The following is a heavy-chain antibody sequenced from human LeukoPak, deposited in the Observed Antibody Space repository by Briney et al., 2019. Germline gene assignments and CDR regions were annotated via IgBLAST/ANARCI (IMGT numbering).Heavy chain of an antibody. D-gene: IGHD6-13*01. CDR2: ISGSGGRI. V-gene: IGHV3-23*01. CDR1: GLTFSSYA. J-gene: IGHJ4*02. Sequence: GGSLRLSCAASGLTFSSYAMSWVRQAPGKGLEWVSAISGSGGRINYADSVKGRFTISRDNSKNTLYLQMNGLRADDTAIYYCAKDRPGIAAALLGNWGQGTLVTVSS. CDR3: AKDRPGIAAALLGN.